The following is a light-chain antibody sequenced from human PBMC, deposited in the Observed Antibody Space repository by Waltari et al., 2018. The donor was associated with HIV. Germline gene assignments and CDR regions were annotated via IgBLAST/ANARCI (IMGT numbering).Light chain of an antibody. Sequence: QTVVTQEPSLTVSPGGTVTLTCASSTGAVTSDYYANWFQQKPGQPPRPLIYDIHHKASWTPARFSGCLLGGKAALTLSAVQPEDEADYYCLLYYGGAWVFGGGTKLTVL. CDR3: LLYYGGAWV. J-gene: IGLJ3*02. CDR1: TGAVTSDYY. CDR2: DIH. V-gene: IGLV7-43*01.